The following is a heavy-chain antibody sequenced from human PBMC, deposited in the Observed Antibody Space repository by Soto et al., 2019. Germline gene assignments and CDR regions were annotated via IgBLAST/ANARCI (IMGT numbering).Heavy chain of an antibody. Sequence: QVRLVESGGGVVQPGRSLRLSCTASGFSFSSYAMYWFRQPPGKGLEWVAVISHDGINKHYADSVNGRVTVSRDNSNHSLDLQLNSLRGEETAMYYCARDMYSSDYFVKWFEPWGQGTLVTVSS. CDR3: ARDMYSSDYFVKWFEP. V-gene: IGHV3-30-3*01. D-gene: IGHD6-19*01. J-gene: IGHJ5*02. CDR1: GFSFSSYA. CDR2: ISHDGINK.